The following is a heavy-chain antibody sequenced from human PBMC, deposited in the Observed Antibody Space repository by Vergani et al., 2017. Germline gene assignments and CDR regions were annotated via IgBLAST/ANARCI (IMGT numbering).Heavy chain of an antibody. CDR1: GGTFSSYA. V-gene: IGHV1-69*01. D-gene: IGHD3-22*01. CDR2: IIPIFGTA. J-gene: IGHJ6*02. CDR3: ARALVNDYDSSGYYRYGMDV. Sequence: QVQLVQSGAEVKKPGSSVKVSCKASGGTFSSYAISWVRQAPGQGLEWMGGIIPIFGTANYAQKFQGRVTITADESTSTAYMELSSLRSEDTAVYYCARALVNDYDSSGYYRYGMDVWGQGTTVTVSS.